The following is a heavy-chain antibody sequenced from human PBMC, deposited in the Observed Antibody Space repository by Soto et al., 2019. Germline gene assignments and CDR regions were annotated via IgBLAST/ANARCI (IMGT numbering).Heavy chain of an antibody. D-gene: IGHD2-21*02. V-gene: IGHV4-30-2*01. CDR1: GGSISSGGYS. Sequence: QLQLQESGSGLVKPSQTLSLTCAVSGGSISSGGYSWSWIRQPPGKGLEWIGYIYHSGSTYYNPSLKSRVTISVDMSKNQFSLKLSSVTAADTAVYYCARDPGGDRDWYFDLWGRGTLVTVSS. CDR3: ARDPGGDRDWYFDL. CDR2: IYHSGST. J-gene: IGHJ2*01.